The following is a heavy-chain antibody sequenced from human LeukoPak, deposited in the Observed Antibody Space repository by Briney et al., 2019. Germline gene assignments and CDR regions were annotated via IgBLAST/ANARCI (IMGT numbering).Heavy chain of an antibody. CDR1: GFTFSSYW. CDR3: ARDLRFGELFDY. J-gene: IGHJ4*02. D-gene: IGHD3-10*01. V-gene: IGHV3-7*01. CDR2: IKQDGSEK. Sequence: GGSLRLSCAASGFTFSSYWMSWVRQAPGKGLEWVANIKQDGSEKYYVDSVKGRFTISRDNSKNTLYLQMNSLRAEDTAVYYCARDLRFGELFDYWGQGTLVTVSS.